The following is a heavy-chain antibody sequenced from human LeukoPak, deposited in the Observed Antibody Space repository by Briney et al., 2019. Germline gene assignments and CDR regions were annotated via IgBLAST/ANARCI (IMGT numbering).Heavy chain of an antibody. CDR3: ASSKVREDYLDY. CDR1: DGSIDTSSYY. D-gene: IGHD1-26*01. V-gene: IGHV4-39*01. CDR2: FYYTGST. Sequence: PSETLSLTCGVSDGSIDTSSYYWVWIRQPPGKGLEWIGSFYYTGSTHYNPSLKSRVTVSGDTSKNQFSVRLASVTAADTAVYYCASSKVREDYLDYWGQGTLVTVSS. J-gene: IGHJ4*02.